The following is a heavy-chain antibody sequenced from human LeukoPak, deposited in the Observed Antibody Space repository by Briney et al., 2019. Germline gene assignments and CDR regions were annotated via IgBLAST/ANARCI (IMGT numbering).Heavy chain of an antibody. J-gene: IGHJ5*02. D-gene: IGHD6-19*01. Sequence: ASVKVSCKASGYTFTSYDINWVRQATGQGLEWMGWMNPNSGNTGYALKFQGRVTMTRNTSISTAYMELSSLRSEDTAVYYCARVKWLVNWFDPWGQGTLVTVSS. CDR3: ARVKWLVNWFDP. V-gene: IGHV1-8*01. CDR2: MNPNSGNT. CDR1: GYTFTSYD.